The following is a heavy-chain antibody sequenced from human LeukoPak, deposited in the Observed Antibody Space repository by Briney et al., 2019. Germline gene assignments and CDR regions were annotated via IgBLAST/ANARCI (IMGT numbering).Heavy chain of an antibody. J-gene: IGHJ5*02. CDR1: GGSISSYY. V-gene: IGHV4-4*07. CDR2: IYTSGST. D-gene: IGHD3-10*01. CDR3: ARIESKWFGEYQPFDP. Sequence: TSSETLSLTCTVSGGSISSYYWSWIRQPAGKGLEWIGRIYTSGSTNYNPSLKSRVTMSVDTSKNQFSLKLSSVTAADTAVYYCARIESKWFGEYQPFDPWGQGTLVTVPS.